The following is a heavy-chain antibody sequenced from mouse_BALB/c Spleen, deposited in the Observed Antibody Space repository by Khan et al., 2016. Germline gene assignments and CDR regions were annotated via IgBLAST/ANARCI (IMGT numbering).Heavy chain of an antibody. CDR2: IRLKSNNYAK. J-gene: IGHJ3*01. CDR1: GFTFSNYW. D-gene: IGHD1-2*01. V-gene: IGHV6-6*02. CDR3: TKAHYSFAY. Sequence: EVKLEESGGGLVQPGGSMKLSCVASGFTFSNYWMNWVRQSPEKGLEWVAEIRLKSNNYAKHDAESVQGRFTISRDDSKSSVYLQMNNLRAEDTDIYYCTKAHYSFAYWGHGALVPVSA.